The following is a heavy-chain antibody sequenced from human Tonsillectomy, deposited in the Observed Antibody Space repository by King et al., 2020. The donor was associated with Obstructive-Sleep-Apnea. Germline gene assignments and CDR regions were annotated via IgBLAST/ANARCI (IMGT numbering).Heavy chain of an antibody. CDR1: GGSISSYY. J-gene: IGHJ4*02. CDR2: IYYIGST. CDR3: AREFCTNGVCCGAFDY. Sequence: QLQESGPGLVKPSETLSLTCTVSGGSISSYYWSWLRQPPGKGLEWIAYIYYIGSTNYNPSLKSRVTISVDTSQNQFSLKLSSVTAADTAVYYCAREFCTNGVCCGAFDYWGQGTLVTVSS. V-gene: IGHV4-59*01. D-gene: IGHD2-8*01.